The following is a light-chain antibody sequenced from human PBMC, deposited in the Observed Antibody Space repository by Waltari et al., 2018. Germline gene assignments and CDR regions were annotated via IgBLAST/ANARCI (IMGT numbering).Light chain of an antibody. J-gene: IGKJ1*01. CDR2: AAS. Sequence: IQLTHPPFSLSASVGDRAVITCRASQTISSFLNWYQHKAGQAPKLLIYAASSLQSGVPSRFSGSRSGTDFTLTISSLQPEDFATYYCQQCYISPHTFGQGTKVEIK. V-gene: IGKV1-39*01. CDR3: QQCYISPHT. CDR1: QTISSF.